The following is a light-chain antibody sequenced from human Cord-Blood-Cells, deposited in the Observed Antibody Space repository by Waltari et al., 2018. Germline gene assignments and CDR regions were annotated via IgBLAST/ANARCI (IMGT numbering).Light chain of an antibody. V-gene: IGLV2-14*01. J-gene: IGLJ2*01. CDR3: SSYTSSSTVV. Sequence: QSALTQPASGSGSPGPSITISCTGTSSDVGGYNYVSWYQQHPGKAPKLMIYDVSNRPSVVSNRFSGSQSGNTASLTISGLQAEDEADYYCSSYTSSSTVVFGGGTKLTVL. CDR2: DVS. CDR1: SSDVGGYNY.